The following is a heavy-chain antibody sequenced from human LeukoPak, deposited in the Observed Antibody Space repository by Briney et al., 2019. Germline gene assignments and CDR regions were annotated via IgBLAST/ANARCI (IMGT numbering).Heavy chain of an antibody. Sequence: SETLSLTCPVPGGSIINYYWNWIRQPPGKGLEWIGQIYYSGSTNYNPSLKSRVTISVDTSKNQFSLKLSSVTAADTAIYYCARGRGGFYYFDYWGLGTMVTVSS. D-gene: IGHD2-15*01. CDR3: ARGRGGFYYFDY. CDR1: GGSIINYY. J-gene: IGHJ4*02. CDR2: IYYSGST. V-gene: IGHV4-59*01.